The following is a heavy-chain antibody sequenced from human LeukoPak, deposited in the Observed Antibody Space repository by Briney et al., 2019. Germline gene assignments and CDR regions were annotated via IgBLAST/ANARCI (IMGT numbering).Heavy chain of an antibody. CDR2: INHSGST. Sequence: PSETLSLTCAVYGGSFSGYYWSWIRQPPGKGLEWIGEINHSGSTNYNPSLKSRVTISVDTSKNQFSLKLSSVTAADTAVYYCARGRFLEWLPNLYYYGMDVWGQGTTVTVSS. J-gene: IGHJ6*02. D-gene: IGHD3-3*01. V-gene: IGHV4-34*01. CDR3: ARGRFLEWLPNLYYYGMDV. CDR1: GGSFSGYY.